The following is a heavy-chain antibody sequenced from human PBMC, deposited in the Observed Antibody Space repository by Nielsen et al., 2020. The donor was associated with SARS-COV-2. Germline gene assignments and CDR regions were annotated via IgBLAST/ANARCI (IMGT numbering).Heavy chain of an antibody. J-gene: IGHJ4*02. CDR2: IYYSGST. Sequence: SETLSLTCTVSGGSISSYYWGWIRQPPGKGLEWIGSIYYSGSTYYNPSLKSRVTISVDTSKNQFSLKLSSVTAADTAVYYCNTYYYDSSGYYLVDYWGQGTLVTVSS. CDR1: GGSISSYY. CDR3: NTYYYDSSGYYLVDY. D-gene: IGHD3-22*01. V-gene: IGHV4-39*01.